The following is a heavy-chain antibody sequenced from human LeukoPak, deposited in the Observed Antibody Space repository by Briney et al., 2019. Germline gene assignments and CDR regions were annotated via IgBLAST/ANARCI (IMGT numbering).Heavy chain of an antibody. CDR1: GGSISSGSYY. CDR2: IYYSGST. CDR3: ARHFRYGWNEPFGY. V-gene: IGHV4-39*01. Sequence: SETLSLTCTVSGGSISSGSYYRGWIRQPPGEGLEWIGSIYYSGSTYYNPSLKSRVTISVDTAKNQFSLRLSSVTAADTAVYYCARHFRYGWNEPFGYWGQGSLVTVSS. J-gene: IGHJ4*02. D-gene: IGHD1-20*01.